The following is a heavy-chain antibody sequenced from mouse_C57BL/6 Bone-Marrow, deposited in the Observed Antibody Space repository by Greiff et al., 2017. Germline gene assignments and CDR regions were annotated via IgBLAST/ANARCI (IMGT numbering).Heavy chain of an antibody. D-gene: IGHD2-12*01. CDR3: ARTYDSDWGFAY. V-gene: IGHV1-81*01. CDR2: IYPRSGNT. Sequence: VQLQQSGAELARPGASVKLSCKASGYTFTSYGISWVKQRTGQGLEWIGEIYPRSGNTYYNEKFKGKATLTVDKSSSTAYMQLSSLTSEDSAVYFCARTYDSDWGFAYWGQGTLVTVSA. J-gene: IGHJ3*01. CDR1: GYTFTSYG.